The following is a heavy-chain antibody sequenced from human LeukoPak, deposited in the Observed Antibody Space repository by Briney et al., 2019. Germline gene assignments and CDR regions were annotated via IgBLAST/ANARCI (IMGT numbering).Heavy chain of an antibody. J-gene: IGHJ4*02. CDR3: AKDLHIVVVTGSFDY. V-gene: IGHV3-23*01. CDR2: ISGSGGST. D-gene: IGHD2-21*02. CDR1: GFTFSSYA. Sequence: GGPLRPSCAASGFTFSSYAMSWVRQAPGKGLEWVSAISGSGGSTYYADSVKGRFTISRDNSKSTLYLQMNSLRAEDTAVYYCAKDLHIVVVTGSFDYWGQGTLVTVSS.